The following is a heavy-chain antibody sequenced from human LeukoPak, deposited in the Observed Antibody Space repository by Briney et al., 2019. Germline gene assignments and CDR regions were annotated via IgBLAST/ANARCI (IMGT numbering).Heavy chain of an antibody. D-gene: IGHD4-11*01. CDR1: GYTFTSYW. J-gene: IGHJ2*01. CDR2: IYPGDSDT. Sequence: GESLKISCKGSGYTFTSYWIGWVRQMPGKGLEWMGIIYPGDSDTRYSPSFQGQVSFSADKSTTTTAYLQWTSLKASDTAMYHCARQFSNRYFDLWGRGTLVTVSS. V-gene: IGHV5-51*01. CDR3: ARQFSNRYFDL.